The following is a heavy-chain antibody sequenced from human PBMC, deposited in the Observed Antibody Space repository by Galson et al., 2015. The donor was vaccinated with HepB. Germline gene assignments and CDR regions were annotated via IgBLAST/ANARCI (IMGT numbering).Heavy chain of an antibody. CDR1: GFTFSSYW. CDR3: ARGIFGVVNYSDY. Sequence: SLRLSCAASGFTFSSYWMSWVRQAPGKGLEWVANIKQDGSEKYYVDSVKGRFTISRDNAKNSLYLQMNSLRAEDTAVYYCARGIFGVVNYSDYWGQGTLVTVSS. V-gene: IGHV3-7*03. CDR2: IKQDGSEK. J-gene: IGHJ4*02. D-gene: IGHD3-3*01.